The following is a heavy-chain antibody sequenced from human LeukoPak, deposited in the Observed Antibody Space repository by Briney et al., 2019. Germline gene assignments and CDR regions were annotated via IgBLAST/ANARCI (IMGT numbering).Heavy chain of an antibody. CDR3: ARAHQLDYYGMDV. CDR2: IYYSGST. V-gene: IGHV4-59*12. Sequence: SETLSLTCTVSGGSISSYYWSWIRQPPGKGLEWIGYIYYSGSTYHNPSLKSRVTISVDTSKNQFSLKLTSVTAADTAVYYCARAHQLDYYGMDVWGQGTTVTVSS. J-gene: IGHJ6*02. D-gene: IGHD2-2*01. CDR1: GGSISSYY.